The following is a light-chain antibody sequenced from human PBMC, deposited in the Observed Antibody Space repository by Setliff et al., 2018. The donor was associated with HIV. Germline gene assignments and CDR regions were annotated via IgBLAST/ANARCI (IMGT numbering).Light chain of an antibody. CDR1: RSNIGNNY. Sequence: QSVLTQPPSVSAAPGQKVTISCSGSRSNIGNNYVSWYQQVPGTAPKLLIYDNNKRPSGIPDRFSGSKSATSATLDISALQTGDEADYYCGTWDSSLSLVVFGGGTQLTV. CDR2: DNN. J-gene: IGLJ2*01. CDR3: GTWDSSLSLVV. V-gene: IGLV1-51*01.